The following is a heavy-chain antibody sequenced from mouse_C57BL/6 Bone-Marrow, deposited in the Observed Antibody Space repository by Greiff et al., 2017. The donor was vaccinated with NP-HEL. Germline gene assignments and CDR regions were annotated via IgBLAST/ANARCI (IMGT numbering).Heavy chain of an antibody. V-gene: IGHV1-72*01. Sequence: QVQLQQPGAELVKPGASVKLSCKASGYTFTSYWMHWVKQRPGRGLEWIGRIDPNSGGTKYNEKFKSKATLTVDKPSSTAYMQLSSLTSEDSAVYDCDYYGEDEGDNYAKDYWGKGTSVTVSS. CDR1: GYTFTSYW. J-gene: IGHJ4*01. D-gene: IGHD2-13*01. CDR3: DYYGEDEGDNYAKDY. CDR2: IDPNSGGT.